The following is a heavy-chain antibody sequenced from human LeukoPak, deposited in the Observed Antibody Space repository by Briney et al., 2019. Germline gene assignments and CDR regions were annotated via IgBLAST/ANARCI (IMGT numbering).Heavy chain of an antibody. CDR2: IIPIFGTA. V-gene: IGHV1-69*06. CDR3: TEYGDYDDY. CDR1: GGTFSSYA. J-gene: IGHJ4*02. Sequence: GASVKVSCKASGGTFSSYAISWVRQAPGQGLEWMGGIIPIFGTANYAQKFQGRVTITADKSTSTAYMELSSLRSEGTAVYYCTEYGDYDDYWGQGTLVTVSS. D-gene: IGHD4-17*01.